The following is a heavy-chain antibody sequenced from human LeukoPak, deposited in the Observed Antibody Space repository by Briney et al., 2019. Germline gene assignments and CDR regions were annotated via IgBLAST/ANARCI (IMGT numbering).Heavy chain of an antibody. Sequence: GGSLRLSCAASGLSFSTYWMNWVRQAPGKGLEWLANIKQDGSEKTYVDSVRGRFTISRDNAKNSLYLQMNSLRVDDTAVYYCVSDQPEHGCGDHWGQGTLVTVSS. CDR3: VSDQPEHGCGDH. V-gene: IGHV3-7*01. CDR2: IKQDGSEK. J-gene: IGHJ5*02. D-gene: IGHD1-14*01. CDR1: GLSFSTYW.